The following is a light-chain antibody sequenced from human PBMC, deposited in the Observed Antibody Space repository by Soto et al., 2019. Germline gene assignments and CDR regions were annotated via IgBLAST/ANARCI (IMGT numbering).Light chain of an antibody. V-gene: IGKV1-9*01. CDR1: QSISTY. CDR2: AAS. CDR3: QQLNSYPIT. Sequence: DIQMTQSPSSLSASVGDRVTITCRASQSISTYLHWYQHKPGKAPKLLIFAASTLHSGVPSRFSGSGSGTDFTLTISSLQPEDFATYFCQQLNSYPITFGQGTRLEIK. J-gene: IGKJ5*01.